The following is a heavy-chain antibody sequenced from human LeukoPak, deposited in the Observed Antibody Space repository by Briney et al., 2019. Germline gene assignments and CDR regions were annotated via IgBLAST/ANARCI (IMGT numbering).Heavy chain of an antibody. V-gene: IGHV3-33*07. CDR2: IWYGGSNK. J-gene: IGHJ4*02. CDR1: GFTFNRAW. CDR3: AKDSGGNAFDY. Sequence: GGSLRLSCAASGFTFNRAWMCWVRQAPGKGLEWVAVIWYGGSNKYYADSVKGRFTISRDNSKNTLYLQMNSLRAEDTAVYYCAKDSGGNAFDYWGQGTLVTVSS. D-gene: IGHD4-23*01.